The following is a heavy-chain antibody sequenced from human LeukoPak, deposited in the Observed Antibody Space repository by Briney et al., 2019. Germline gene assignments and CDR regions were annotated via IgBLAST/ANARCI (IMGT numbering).Heavy chain of an antibody. J-gene: IGHJ4*02. Sequence: GGSLRLSCAASGVTFSNYSMNWVRQAPGKGLEWVSYISSSSSTMYYPDSVRGRFTIPRDNAKNSLYLQMNSLRAEDTAVYYCARAGSHRNSGYDYWGQGTLVTVSS. CDR1: GVTFSNYS. CDR2: ISSSSSTM. D-gene: IGHD5-12*01. V-gene: IGHV3-48*04. CDR3: ARAGSHRNSGYDY.